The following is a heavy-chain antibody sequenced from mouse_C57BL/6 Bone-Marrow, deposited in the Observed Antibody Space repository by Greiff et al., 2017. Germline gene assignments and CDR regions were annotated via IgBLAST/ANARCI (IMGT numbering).Heavy chain of an antibody. J-gene: IGHJ3*01. Sequence: QVQLQQPGAELVKPGASVKLSCKASGYTFTSYWMHWVKQRPGQGLEWIGMIHPNSGSTNYNEKFKSKATLTVDKSSSTAYMQLSSLTSEDSAVYYCARKLYYSEAWFAYWGQGTLVTVSA. CDR2: IHPNSGST. V-gene: IGHV1-64*01. D-gene: IGHD2-13*01. CDR1: GYTFTSYW. CDR3: ARKLYYSEAWFAY.